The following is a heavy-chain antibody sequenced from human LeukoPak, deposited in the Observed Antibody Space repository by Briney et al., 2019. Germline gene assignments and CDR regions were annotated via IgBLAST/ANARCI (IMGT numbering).Heavy chain of an antibody. CDR1: GFTFSSFW. V-gene: IGHV3-7*01. CDR2: TEQDESEK. CDR3: AREVGSPAVRSAFDL. D-gene: IGHD2-15*01. Sequence: GGSLRLSCAASGFTFSSFWMSWVRQAPGKGLEWVANTEQDESEKNYVDSVKGRFTISRDNAKNSLYLQMNSLRAEDTAVYYCAREVGSPAVRSAFDLWGQGTMVTVSS. J-gene: IGHJ3*01.